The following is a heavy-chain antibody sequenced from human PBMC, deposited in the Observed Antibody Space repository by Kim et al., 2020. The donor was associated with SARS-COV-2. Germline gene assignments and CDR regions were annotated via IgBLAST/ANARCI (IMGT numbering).Heavy chain of an antibody. CDR1: GYSFTIYW. Sequence: GESLKISCKGSGYSFTIYWIGWVRQMPGKGLEWMGIIYPGDSDTRYSPSFQGQVTISADKSISTAYLQWSSLKASDTAMYYCSRQINYYDSSGYPLTNFDYWGQGTLVTVSS. CDR2: IYPGDSDT. D-gene: IGHD3-22*01. V-gene: IGHV5-51*01. CDR3: SRQINYYDSSGYPLTNFDY. J-gene: IGHJ4*02.